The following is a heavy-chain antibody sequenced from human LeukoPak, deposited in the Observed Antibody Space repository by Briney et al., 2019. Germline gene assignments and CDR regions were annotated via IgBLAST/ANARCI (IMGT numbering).Heavy chain of an antibody. J-gene: IGHJ4*02. CDR1: VFTFRSYA. CDR2: ISGSGGGT. Sequence: GGSLRLSSAASVFTFRSYAISRVRQAPGKGLEWVSLISGSGGGTYYADSVKGRFTISRDNSKNTLYLQMNSLRAEDTAVYYCAKRGDNYHGHGWSQGTLVTVSS. D-gene: IGHD4/OR15-4a*01. CDR3: AKRGDNYHGHG. V-gene: IGHV3-23*01.